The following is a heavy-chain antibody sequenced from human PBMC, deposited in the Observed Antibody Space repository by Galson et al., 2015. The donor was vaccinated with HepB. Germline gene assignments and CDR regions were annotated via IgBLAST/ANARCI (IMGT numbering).Heavy chain of an antibody. Sequence: SLRLSCAASGFTFSSYSMNWVRQAPGKGLEWVSYISSSSSTIYYADSVKGRFTISRDNAKNSLYLQMNSLRAEDTAVYYCARDQWYCSSTSCYTGGYYYYGMDVWGQGTTVTVSS. V-gene: IGHV3-48*01. CDR3: ARDQWYCSSTSCYTGGYYYYGMDV. CDR1: GFTFSSYS. J-gene: IGHJ6*02. D-gene: IGHD2-2*02. CDR2: ISSSSSTI.